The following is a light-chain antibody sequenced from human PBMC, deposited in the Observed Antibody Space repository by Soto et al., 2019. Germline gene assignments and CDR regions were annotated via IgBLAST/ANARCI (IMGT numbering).Light chain of an antibody. Sequence: ESVFTQSAGTLSLSPGERATLSCRASQSVRSTYLAWYQQKLGQAPRFLIYGVSSRATGIPDRFSGSGSGTDFTLTISRLEPEDFAVYFCQQYGDSPWTFGQGTKV. V-gene: IGKV3-20*01. CDR3: QQYGDSPWT. CDR1: QSVRSTY. J-gene: IGKJ1*01. CDR2: GVS.